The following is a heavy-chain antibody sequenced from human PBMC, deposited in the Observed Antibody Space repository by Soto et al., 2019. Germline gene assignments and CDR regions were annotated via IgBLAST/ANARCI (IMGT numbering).Heavy chain of an antibody. CDR2: ISGSGGNT. CDR1: GFIFSNYA. Sequence: PGGSLRLSCAVSGFIFSNYAMSWVRQAPGKGLEWVSAISGSGGNTYYADSVKGRFTISRDNSRNTLYLQVNSLRAEDTAVYYCAKDQTDVTLFDYWGQGTLVTVSS. CDR3: AKDQTDVTLFDY. V-gene: IGHV3-23*01. J-gene: IGHJ4*02. D-gene: IGHD2-21*02.